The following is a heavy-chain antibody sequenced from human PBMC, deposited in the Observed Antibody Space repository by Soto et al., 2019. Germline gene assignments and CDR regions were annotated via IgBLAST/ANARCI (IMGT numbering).Heavy chain of an antibody. CDR3: ARVRSVAATPYFDY. CDR2: IKQDGSEI. J-gene: IGHJ4*02. Sequence: GGSLRLSCAASGFTFSSYWMSWVRQAPGKGLEWVANIKQDGSEIYYVDSVKGRFTISRDNAKNSLYLQMNSLRAEDTAVYYCARVRSVAATPYFDYWGQGTLVTVSS. D-gene: IGHD2-15*01. CDR1: GFTFSSYW. V-gene: IGHV3-7*01.